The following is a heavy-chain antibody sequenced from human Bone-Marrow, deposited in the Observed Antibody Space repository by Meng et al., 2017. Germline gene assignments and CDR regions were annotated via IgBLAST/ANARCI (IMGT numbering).Heavy chain of an antibody. Sequence: SCKASGGTFSSYAMHWVRQAPGKGLEWVAVISYDGSNKYYADSVKGRFTISRDNSKNTLYLQMNSLRAEDTAVYYCARPYLKSTTWGYYYYGMDVWGQGTTVTVSS. CDR1: GGTFSSYA. D-gene: IGHD2-2*01. V-gene: IGHV3-30*04. J-gene: IGHJ6*02. CDR2: ISYDGSNK. CDR3: ARPYLKSTTWGYYYYGMDV.